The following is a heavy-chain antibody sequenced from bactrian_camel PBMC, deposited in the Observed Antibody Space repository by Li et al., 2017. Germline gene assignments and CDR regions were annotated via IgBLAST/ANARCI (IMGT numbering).Heavy chain of an antibody. CDR3: AAKFRRHLAYCYNVLRPNSDNF. V-gene: IGHV3S53*01. Sequence: VQLVESGGGSVQAGGSLRLSCASSGYPMSSLCKGWFRQRPGEEREEVAIIDSGSTTTYADSVKGRFTISKDAPKNTLYLQMNSLEPEDTAIYYCAAKFRRHLAYCYNVLRPNSDNFWGQGTQVTVS. D-gene: IGHD1*01. J-gene: IGHJ4*01. CDR1: GYPMSSLC. CDR2: IDSGSTT.